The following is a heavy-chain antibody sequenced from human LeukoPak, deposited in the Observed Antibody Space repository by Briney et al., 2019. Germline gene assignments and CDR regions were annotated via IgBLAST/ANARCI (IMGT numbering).Heavy chain of an antibody. V-gene: IGHV4-59*08. CDR3: ASEGKEYYYDSSGYYYDYHDY. J-gene: IGHJ4*02. Sequence: PETLSLTCTVSGGSISSYYWSWIRQPPGKGLEWIGYIYYSGSTNYNPSLKSRVTISVDTSKNQFSLKLSSVTAADTAVYYCASEGKEYYYDSSGYYYDYHDYWGQGTLVTVSS. CDR2: IYYSGST. CDR1: GGSISSYY. D-gene: IGHD3-22*01.